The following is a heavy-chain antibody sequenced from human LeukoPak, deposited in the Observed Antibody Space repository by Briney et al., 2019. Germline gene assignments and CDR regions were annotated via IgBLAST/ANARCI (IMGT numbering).Heavy chain of an antibody. J-gene: IGHJ4*02. D-gene: IGHD1-26*01. V-gene: IGHV3-23*01. Sequence: GGSLRLSCAASGFTFSDYAMAWVRQAPEKGLDWVAVITSADATYYADSVKGRFTISRDNSKNTVFLQMNSLRAEDTALYYCATYIRGGSTTRYYFDNWGQGTLVTVSS. CDR3: ATYIRGGSTTRYYFDN. CDR2: ITSADAT. CDR1: GFTFSDYA.